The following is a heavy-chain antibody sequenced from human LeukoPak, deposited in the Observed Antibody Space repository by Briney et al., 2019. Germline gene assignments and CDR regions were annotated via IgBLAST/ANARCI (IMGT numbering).Heavy chain of an antibody. CDR3: ARVLSSSWYCPKNWFDP. D-gene: IGHD6-13*01. CDR1: GFTFSSYW. V-gene: IGHV3-7*03. J-gene: IGHJ5*02. CDR2: IKQDGSEK. Sequence: GGSLRLSCAASGFTFSSYWMSWVRQAPGKGLEWVANIKQDGSEKYYVDSVKGRFTISRDNAKNSLYLQMNSLRAEDTAVYYCARVLSSSWYCPKNWFDPWGQGTLVTVSS.